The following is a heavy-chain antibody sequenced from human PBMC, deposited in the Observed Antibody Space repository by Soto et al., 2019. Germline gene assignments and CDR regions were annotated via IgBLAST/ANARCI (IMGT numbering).Heavy chain of an antibody. Sequence: QVQLVESGGGVVHPGTSLRLSCAASGFTFSTHGMHWVRQAPGKGPEWVAVISHDGSKKYYVESVEGRFSISRDNSKSIVHMQMNNVRTEDTAVYYCANDKGPYYDFWSGKRWFDPWGQGPLVTVSS. CDR2: ISHDGSKK. J-gene: IGHJ5*02. CDR3: ANDKGPYYDFWSGKRWFDP. CDR1: GFTFSTHG. V-gene: IGHV3-30*18. D-gene: IGHD3-3*01.